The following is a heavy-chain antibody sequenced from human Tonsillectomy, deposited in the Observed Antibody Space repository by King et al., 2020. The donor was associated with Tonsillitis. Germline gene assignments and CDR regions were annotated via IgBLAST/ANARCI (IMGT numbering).Heavy chain of an antibody. V-gene: IGHV1-69*12. J-gene: IGHJ5*02. D-gene: IGHD2-2*03. CDR1: GGTFSSYA. Sequence: QLVQSGAEVKKPGSSVKVSCKASGGTFSSYAISWVRQAPGQGLEWMGGIIPICDTRNYAQKFRDRVNISADEATSTVYMEMSSLKSEDAAVYYCARGGMDRNWFDPWGQGTLVTVS. CDR2: IIPICDTR. CDR3: ARGGMDRNWFDP.